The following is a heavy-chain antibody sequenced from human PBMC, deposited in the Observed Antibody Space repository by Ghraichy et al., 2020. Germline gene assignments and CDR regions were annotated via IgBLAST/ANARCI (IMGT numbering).Heavy chain of an antibody. CDR2: ISGSGGNT. D-gene: IGHD2-15*01. CDR1: GFTFSSYA. V-gene: IGHV3-23*01. J-gene: IGHJ1*01. CDR3: AKDVGRGGGSCFHH. Sequence: GGVLRLSCAASGFTFSSYAMSWVRQAPGKGLEWVSAISGSGGNTYYADSVKGRFTFSRDNSKNTLYLQMNSLRAEDTAVYYCAKDVGRGGGSCFHHWGQGTLVTVSS.